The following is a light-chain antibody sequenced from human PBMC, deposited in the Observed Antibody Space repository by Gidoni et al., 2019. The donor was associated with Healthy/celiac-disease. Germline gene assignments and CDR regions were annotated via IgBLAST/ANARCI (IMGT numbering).Light chain of an antibody. J-gene: IGKJ3*01. CDR3: QQYYSTPFT. CDR2: WAS. CDR1: QSVLYSSNNKNY. Sequence: DIDMTQTQDPLAVSLGESATINCKSSQSVLYSSNNKNYLAWYQQKPGQPPKLLLYWASTRESGVPDRFSGSGSGTDFTLTISSLQAEDVAISYCQQYYSTPFTFGPGTKVDIK. V-gene: IGKV4-1*01.